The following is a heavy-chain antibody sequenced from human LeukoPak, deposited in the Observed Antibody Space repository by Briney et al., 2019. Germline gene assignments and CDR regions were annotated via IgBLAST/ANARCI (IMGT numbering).Heavy chain of an antibody. Sequence: PGGSLRLSCAASGFTFSSYSMNWVRQAPGKGLEWVSAISGSGGSTYYADSVKGRFTISRDNSKNTLYLQMNSLRAEDTAVYYCANNRRRINYRSDAFDIWGQGTMVTVSS. CDR2: ISGSGGST. V-gene: IGHV3-23*01. CDR1: GFTFSSYS. CDR3: ANNRRRINYRSDAFDI. J-gene: IGHJ3*02. D-gene: IGHD4-4*01.